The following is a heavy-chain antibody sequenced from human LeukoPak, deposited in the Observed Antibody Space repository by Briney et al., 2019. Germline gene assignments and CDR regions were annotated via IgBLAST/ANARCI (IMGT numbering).Heavy chain of an antibody. Sequence: GGSLRLSCAASGFTFSSYGMHWVRQAPGKGLKWVSAIGGSGSRTYHADSVKGRFTISRDNSKNTLYLQMNSLRAEDTAVYYCAKHPRITIFGEYYFDYRGQGTLVTVSS. CDR3: AKHPRITIFGEYYFDY. V-gene: IGHV3-23*01. CDR1: GFTFSSYG. D-gene: IGHD3-3*01. CDR2: IGGSGSRT. J-gene: IGHJ4*02.